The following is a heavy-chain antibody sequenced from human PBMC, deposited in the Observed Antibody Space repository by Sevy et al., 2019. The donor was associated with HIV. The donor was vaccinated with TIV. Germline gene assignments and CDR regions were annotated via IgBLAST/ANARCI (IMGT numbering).Heavy chain of an antibody. J-gene: IGHJ4*02. Sequence: GESLKISCKGSGYSFTSYWIGWVRQMPGKGLEWMGIIYPGDSDTRYSPSFQDQVTISADKSISTAYLQWSSLKASDTAMYYCARLGIDYYDSSGYYINRWYFDYWGQGTLVTVSS. V-gene: IGHV5-51*01. CDR1: GYSFTSYW. D-gene: IGHD3-22*01. CDR3: ARLGIDYYDSSGYYINRWYFDY. CDR2: IYPGDSDT.